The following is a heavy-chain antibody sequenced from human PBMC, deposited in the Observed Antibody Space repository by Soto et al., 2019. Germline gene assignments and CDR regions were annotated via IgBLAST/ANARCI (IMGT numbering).Heavy chain of an antibody. Sequence: SETLSLTCAVYGGSFSGYYWSWIRQPPGKGLEWIGEINHSGSTNYNPSLKSRVTISVGTSKNQFSLKLSSVTAADTAVYYCARDRRGAVVPAAKYYYYYGMDVWGQGTTVTVSS. CDR3: ARDRRGAVVPAAKYYYYYGMDV. CDR1: GGSFSGYY. D-gene: IGHD2-2*01. CDR2: INHSGST. J-gene: IGHJ6*02. V-gene: IGHV4-34*01.